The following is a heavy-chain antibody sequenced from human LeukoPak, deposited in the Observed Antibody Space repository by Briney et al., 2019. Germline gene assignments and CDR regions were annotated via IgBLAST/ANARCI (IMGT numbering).Heavy chain of an antibody. CDR3: ARDQEIGYCSSTSCSGFDY. V-gene: IGHV1-3*01. CDR2: INAGNGNT. CDR1: GYTFTSYA. J-gene: IGHJ4*02. D-gene: IGHD2-2*01. Sequence: ASVKVSCKASGYTFTSYAMHWVRQAPGQRLEWMGWINAGNGNTKYSQKFQGRVTITRDTSASTAYMELSSLRSEDTAVYYCARDQEIGYCSSTSCSGFDYWGQGTLVTVSS.